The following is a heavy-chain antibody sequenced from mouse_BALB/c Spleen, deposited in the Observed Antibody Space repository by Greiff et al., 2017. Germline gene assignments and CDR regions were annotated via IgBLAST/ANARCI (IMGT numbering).Heavy chain of an antibody. CDR1: GYTFTSYY. CDR2: INPSNGGT. V-gene: IGHV1S81*02. CDR3: TRLDYGYGGYFDV. D-gene: IGHD1-2*01. J-gene: IGHJ1*01. Sequence: QVQLQQSGAELVKPGASVKLSCKASGYTFTSYYMYWVKQRPGQGLEWIGEINPSNGGTNFNEKFKSKATLTVDKSSSTAYMQLSSLTSEDSAVYYCTRLDYGYGGYFDVWGAGTTVTVSS.